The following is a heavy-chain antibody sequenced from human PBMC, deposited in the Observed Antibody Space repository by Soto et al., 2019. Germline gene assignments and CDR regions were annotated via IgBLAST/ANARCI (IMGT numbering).Heavy chain of an antibody. CDR3: AREGRMGTFDY. CDR1: DGCGRGGSYF. J-gene: IGHJ4*02. V-gene: IGHV4-61*01. CDR2: FYYSGST. Sequence: SETLSITCTVSDGCGRGGSYFCSWVRQPPGKGLEWIGYFYYSGSTKHNPSLKSRVTILEDTSKNQFSLKLNSVTAADTAVYYFAREGRMGTFDYWGQGALVTVS. D-gene: IGHD1-1*01.